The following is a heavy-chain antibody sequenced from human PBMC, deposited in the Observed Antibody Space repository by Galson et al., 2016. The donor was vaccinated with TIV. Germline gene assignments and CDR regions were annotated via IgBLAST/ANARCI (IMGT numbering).Heavy chain of an antibody. CDR1: GYTLTELS. CDR3: ARVVVAYYNDSSGWDIWFDP. CDR2: FDPEDGKT. J-gene: IGHJ5*02. D-gene: IGHD3-22*01. V-gene: IGHV1-24*01. Sequence: SVKVSCKVSGYTLTELSMHWVRQAPGKGLEWMGGFDPEDGKTMYAEKFQDRVTMTEDTSTHTAYMELSSLRSEDTAFYYCARVVVAYYNDSSGWDIWFDPWGQGTLVTVSS.